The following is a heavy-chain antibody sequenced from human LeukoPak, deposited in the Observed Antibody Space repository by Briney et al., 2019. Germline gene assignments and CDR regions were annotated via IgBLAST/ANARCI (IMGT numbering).Heavy chain of an antibody. Sequence: PGGSLRLSCAASGFTFSHYYMTWVRQAPGKGLEWVSSISSSSSYIYYADSVKGRFTISRDNAKNSLYLQMNSLRAEDTAVYYCARFFNYDILTGYHDYWGQGTLVAVSS. CDR2: ISSSSSYI. D-gene: IGHD3-9*01. CDR3: ARFFNYDILTGYHDY. CDR1: GFTFSHYY. V-gene: IGHV3-21*01. J-gene: IGHJ4*02.